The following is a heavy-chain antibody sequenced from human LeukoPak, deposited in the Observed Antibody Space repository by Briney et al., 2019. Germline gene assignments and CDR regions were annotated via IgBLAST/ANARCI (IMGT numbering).Heavy chain of an antibody. CDR2: ISAYNGNI. CDR3: ARDNDSSGWTYYYYYGMDV. CDR1: GYTFTSYG. Sequence: ASVKVSCKAPGYTFTSYGISWVRQAPGQGLEWMGWISAYNGNINYAQKLQGRVTMTTDTSTSTAYMELRSLRSDDTAVYYCARDNDSSGWTYYYYYGMDVWGQGTTVTVSS. D-gene: IGHD6-19*01. V-gene: IGHV1-18*01. J-gene: IGHJ6*02.